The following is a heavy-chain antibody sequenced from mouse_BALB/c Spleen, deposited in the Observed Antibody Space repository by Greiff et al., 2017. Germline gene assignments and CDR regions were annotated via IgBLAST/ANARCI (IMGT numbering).Heavy chain of an antibody. CDR2: IYPGDGDT. V-gene: IGHV1-82*01. CDR3: ARGYYGSPSGFAY. Sequence: VQLQQSGPELVKPGASVKISCKASGYAFSSSWMNWVKQRPGQGLEWIGRIYPGDGDTNYNGKFKGKATLTADKSSSTAYMQLSSLTSVDSAVYFCARGYYGSPSGFAYWGQGTLVTVSA. D-gene: IGHD1-1*01. CDR1: GYAFSSSW. J-gene: IGHJ3*01.